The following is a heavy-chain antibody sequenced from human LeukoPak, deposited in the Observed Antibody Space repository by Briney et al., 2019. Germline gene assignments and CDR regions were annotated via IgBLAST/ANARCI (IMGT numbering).Heavy chain of an antibody. V-gene: IGHV3-74*01. CDR3: ARVYYYDSSGYKGLAFDI. D-gene: IGHD3-22*01. Sequence: GGSLRLSCGASGFTFSSCWMHWVRQAPGKGLVWVSRMNSDGSSTSYADSVKGRFTISRDNAKNTLYLQMNSLRAEDTAVYYCARVYYYDSSGYKGLAFDIWGQGTMVTVSS. J-gene: IGHJ3*02. CDR1: GFTFSSCW. CDR2: MNSDGSST.